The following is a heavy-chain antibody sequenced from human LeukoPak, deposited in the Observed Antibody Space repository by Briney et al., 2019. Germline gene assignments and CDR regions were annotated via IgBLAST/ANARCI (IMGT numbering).Heavy chain of an antibody. CDR1: GFTFSSYG. V-gene: IGHV3-15*07. CDR2: IKSKTDGGTT. D-gene: IGHD5-18*01. CDR3: TTGGKRGYSYGYGY. Sequence: GGSLRLSCAASGFTFSSYGMHWVRQAPGKGLEWVGRIKSKTDGGTTDYAALVKGRFTISRDDSKNTLYLQMNSLKTEDTAVYYCTTGGKRGYSYGYGYWGQGTLVTVSS. J-gene: IGHJ4*02.